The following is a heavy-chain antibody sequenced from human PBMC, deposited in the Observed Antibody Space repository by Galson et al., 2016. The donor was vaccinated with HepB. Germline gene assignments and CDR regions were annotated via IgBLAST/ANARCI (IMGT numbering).Heavy chain of an antibody. CDR1: GFIFSPYT. V-gene: IGHV3-21*01. D-gene: IGHD3-16*02. CDR2: ISSTSSYI. CDR3: ARDGHVWGTYRKGIDS. J-gene: IGHJ4*02. Sequence: SLRLSCAASGFIFSPYTFNWVRQAPGKGLEWLSYISSTSSYIYYADSVRGRFTISRDDAKNSLSLQMNSLRVEDTAVYFCARDGHVWGTYRKGIDSWGQGTLVSVSS.